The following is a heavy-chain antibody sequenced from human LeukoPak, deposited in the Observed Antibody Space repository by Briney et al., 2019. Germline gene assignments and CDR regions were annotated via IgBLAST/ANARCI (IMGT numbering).Heavy chain of an antibody. Sequence: SQTLSLTCAISGDSVSSNSAAWNWIRQSPSRGXXWLGRTYYRSKWYNDYAVSVESRITINPDISKNQFSLQLNSVTPEGTAVYYCARDVRRVVGAWGQGTLVTVSS. J-gene: IGHJ5*02. V-gene: IGHV6-1*01. CDR2: TYYRSKWYN. CDR1: GDSVSSNSAA. CDR3: ARDVRRVVGA. D-gene: IGHD2-15*01.